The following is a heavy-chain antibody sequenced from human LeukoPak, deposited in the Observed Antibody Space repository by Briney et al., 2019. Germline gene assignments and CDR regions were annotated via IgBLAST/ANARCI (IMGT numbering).Heavy chain of an antibody. V-gene: IGHV7-4-1*02. CDR3: ARASATLHYYYYYMEV. J-gene: IGHJ6*03. CDR1: GYSFTSNV. CDR2: INTNTGSP. D-gene: IGHD5-24*01. Sequence: ASVKVSCKASGYSFTSNVISWVRQAPGQGLEWMGWINTNTGSPTYAQGFTGRFVFSLDTSVSTAYLQISSLKAEDTAVYYCARASATLHYYYYYMEVWGKGTTVTVSS.